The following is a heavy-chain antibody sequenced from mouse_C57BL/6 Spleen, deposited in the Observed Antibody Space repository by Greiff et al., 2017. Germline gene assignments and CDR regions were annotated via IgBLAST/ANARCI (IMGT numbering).Heavy chain of an antibody. CDR1: GYSITSGYY. Sequence: EVKLMESGPGLVKPSQSLSLTCSVTGYSITSGYYWNWIRQFPGNKLEWMGYISYDGSNNYNPSLKNRISITRDTSKNQFFLKLISVATEDTATYYCARDRGDYWGQGTTLTVSS. J-gene: IGHJ2*01. CDR3: ARDRGDY. CDR2: ISYDGSN. V-gene: IGHV3-6*01. D-gene: IGHD3-3*01.